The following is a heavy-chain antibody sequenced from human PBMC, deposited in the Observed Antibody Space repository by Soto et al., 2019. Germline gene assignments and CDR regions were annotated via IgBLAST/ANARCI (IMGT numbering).Heavy chain of an antibody. CDR2: ISGSGGST. CDR1: GFTFSSYA. J-gene: IGHJ4*02. V-gene: IGHV3-23*01. CDR3: AKDLLYSGSTYYFDY. Sequence: GSLRLSCAASGFTFSSYAMSWVRQAPGKGLEWVSAISGSGGSTYYADSVKGRFTISRDNSKNTLYLQMNSLRAEDTAVYYCAKDLLYSGSTYYFDYWGQGTLVTVSS. D-gene: IGHD1-26*01.